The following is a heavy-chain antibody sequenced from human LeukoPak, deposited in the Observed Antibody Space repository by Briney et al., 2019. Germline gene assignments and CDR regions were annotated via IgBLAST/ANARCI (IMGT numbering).Heavy chain of an antibody. D-gene: IGHD4-17*01. CDR2: VHYSGTT. V-gene: IGHV4-59*01. J-gene: IGHJ4*02. CDR3: ATGYGDFRVEGRYFYS. Sequence: PSETLSLTCTVSDGSITNYDWSWVRQPPGKGLEFIGHVHYSGTTNYNPSLRSRVTISIDTSKRHFFLRLKSVTAADTAVYYCATGYGDFRVEGRYFYSWGQGTLVTVSS. CDR1: DGSITNYD.